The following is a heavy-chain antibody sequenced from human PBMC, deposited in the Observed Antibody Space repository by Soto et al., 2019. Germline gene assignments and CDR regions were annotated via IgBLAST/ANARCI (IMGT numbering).Heavy chain of an antibody. CDR2: IYYSGST. CDR1: GGSISSYY. D-gene: IGHD2-2*01. J-gene: IGHJ4*02. Sequence: PSETLSLTCTVSGGSISSYYWSWIRQPPGKGLEWIGYIYYSGSTNYNPSLKSRVTISVDTSKNQFSLKLSSVTAADTAVYYCARADWDIVVVPAAMGYFDYWGQGTLVTVSS. CDR3: ARADWDIVVVPAAMGYFDY. V-gene: IGHV4-59*01.